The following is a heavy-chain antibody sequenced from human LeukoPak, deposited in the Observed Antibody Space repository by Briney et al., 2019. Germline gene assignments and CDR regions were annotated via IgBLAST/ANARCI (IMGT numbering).Heavy chain of an antibody. D-gene: IGHD3-3*01. CDR1: GFTFSSYG. CDR3: ATGVGYDFWSGYYTG. Sequence: GGSLRLSCAASGFTFSSYGMHWVRQAPGKGLEWVAFIRYDGSNKYYADSVKGRFTISRDNSKNTLYLQMNSLRAEDTAVYYCATGVGYDFWSGYYTGWGQGTLVTVSS. J-gene: IGHJ4*02. CDR2: IRYDGSNK. V-gene: IGHV3-30*02.